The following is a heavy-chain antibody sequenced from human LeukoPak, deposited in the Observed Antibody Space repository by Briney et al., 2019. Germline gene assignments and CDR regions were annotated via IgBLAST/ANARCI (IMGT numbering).Heavy chain of an antibody. D-gene: IGHD6-6*01. CDR2: IWYDGSNK. J-gene: IGHJ4*02. V-gene: IGHV3-33*01. CDR1: GFTFSDYG. Sequence: PGGSLRLSCAASGFTFSDYGMHWVRQAPGKGLEWVAVIWYDGSNKYYADSVKGRFTISRDNPKNSLYLQVDSLRGGDTAVYFCARIGYASSSLDFWGQGALVTVSS. CDR3: ARIGYASSSLDF.